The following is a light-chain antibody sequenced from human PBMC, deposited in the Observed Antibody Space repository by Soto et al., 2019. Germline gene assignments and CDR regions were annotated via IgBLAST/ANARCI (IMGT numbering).Light chain of an antibody. CDR2: GAS. J-gene: IGKJ1*01. CDR3: QQYGSSPPT. CDR1: QSVTSSY. V-gene: IGKV3-20*01. Sequence: EIVLTQSPATLSLSPGERATLSCRARQSVTSSYLAWYQQKPGQAPRLLIYGASSRATGIPDRFSGSGSGTDFTLTISRLEPEDFAVYYCQQYGSSPPTFGQGTKVEIK.